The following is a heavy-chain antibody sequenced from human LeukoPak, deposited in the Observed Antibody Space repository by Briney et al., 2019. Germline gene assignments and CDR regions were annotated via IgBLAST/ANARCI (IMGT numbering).Heavy chain of an antibody. CDR2: IHHSGST. CDR3: ATLGYCSSTSCWTDAFDI. Sequence: SETLSLTCTVSGYSISSGYYWGWIRQPPGKGLEWIGSIHHSGSTNYNPSLKSRVTISLDTSKNQFSLKLSSVTAADTAVYYCATLGYCSSTSCWTDAFDIWGQGTMVTVSS. V-gene: IGHV4-38-2*02. D-gene: IGHD2-2*01. J-gene: IGHJ3*02. CDR1: GYSISSGYY.